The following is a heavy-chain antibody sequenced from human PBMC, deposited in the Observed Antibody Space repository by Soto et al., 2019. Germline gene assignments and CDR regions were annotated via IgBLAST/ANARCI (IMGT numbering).Heavy chain of an antibody. CDR2: IWYDETNE. J-gene: IGHJ6*02. V-gene: IGHV3-30*02. Sequence: PGGSLRLSCAASGFTFSSYGMHWVRQAPGKGLEWVAVIWYDETNEHYVDSVKGRFTISRDNSKSILYLQMNRLRPEDTAVYKCAKDLRTTISDYGMDVWGQGTTVTVSS. CDR3: AKDLRTTISDYGMDV. CDR1: GFTFSSYG.